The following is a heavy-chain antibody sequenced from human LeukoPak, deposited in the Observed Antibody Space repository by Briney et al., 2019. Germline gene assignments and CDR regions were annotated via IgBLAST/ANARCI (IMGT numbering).Heavy chain of an antibody. V-gene: IGHV6-1*01. CDR2: AYYRSRWYN. CDR3: ASESYGTYCFDY. CDR1: GDSVSSNSAA. D-gene: IGHD5-18*01. Sequence: SQTLSLTCAISGDSVSSNSAAWNWIRQSPSRDLKWLGRAYYRSRWYNDYVVSVNSRITINPDTSKNKFLLQLNSVTPEDTAVYYCASESYGTYCFDYWGQGTLVTVSS. J-gene: IGHJ4*02.